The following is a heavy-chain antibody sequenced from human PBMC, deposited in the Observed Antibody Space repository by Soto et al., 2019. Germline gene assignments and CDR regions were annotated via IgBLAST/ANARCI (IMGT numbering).Heavy chain of an antibody. J-gene: IGHJ4*02. D-gene: IGHD3-22*01. CDR2: ISGSGGST. V-gene: IGHV3-23*01. CDR3: AKDMDYYDSSGYYSRFDY. CDR1: GFTFSSYA. Sequence: GGSLRLSCAASGFTFSSYAMSWVRQAPGKGLEWVSAISGSGGSTYYADSVKGRFTISRDNSKNTLYLQMNSLRAEDTAVYYCAKDMDYYDSSGYYSRFDYWGQGTLVTVSS.